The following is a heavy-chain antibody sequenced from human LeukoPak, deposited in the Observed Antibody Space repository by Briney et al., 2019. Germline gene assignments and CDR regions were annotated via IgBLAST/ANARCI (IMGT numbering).Heavy chain of an antibody. CDR3: ARLKYYYDSSGYTIPFDY. J-gene: IGHJ4*02. V-gene: IGHV4-34*01. D-gene: IGHD3-22*01. Sequence: PSGTLSLTCAVYGGSFSGYYWSWIRQPPGKGLEWIGEINHSGSTNYNPSLKSRVTISVDTSKNQFSLKLSSVTAADTAVYYCARLKYYYDSSGYTIPFDYWGQGTLVTVSS. CDR2: INHSGST. CDR1: GGSFSGYY.